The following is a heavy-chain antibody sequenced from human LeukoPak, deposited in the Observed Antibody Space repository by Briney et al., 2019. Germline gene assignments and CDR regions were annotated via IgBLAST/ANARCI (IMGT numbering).Heavy chain of an antibody. CDR1: GYTFTGYY. Sequence: ASVKVSCKTSGYTFTGYYMHWVRQAPGQGLEWMGWINPNSGGTNYAQKFQGRVTMTRDTSISTAYMELSRLRSDDTAVYYCARDILTGTTSGSDYWGQGTLVTVPS. V-gene: IGHV1-2*02. D-gene: IGHD1-20*01. J-gene: IGHJ4*02. CDR2: INPNSGGT. CDR3: ARDILTGTTSGSDY.